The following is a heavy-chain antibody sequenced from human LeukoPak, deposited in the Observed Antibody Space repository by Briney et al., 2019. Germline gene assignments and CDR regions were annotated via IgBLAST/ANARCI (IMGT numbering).Heavy chain of an antibody. V-gene: IGHV3-21*01. CDR2: ISSSSSYI. Sequence: PGGSLRLSCAASGFTFSSYSMNWVRQAPGKGLEWVSSISSSSSYIYYADSVKGRFTISRDNAKNSLYLQMNSLRAEDMAVYYCASTYSGSYRPFDYWGQGTLVTVSS. D-gene: IGHD1-26*01. J-gene: IGHJ4*02. CDR3: ASTYSGSYRPFDY. CDR1: GFTFSSYS.